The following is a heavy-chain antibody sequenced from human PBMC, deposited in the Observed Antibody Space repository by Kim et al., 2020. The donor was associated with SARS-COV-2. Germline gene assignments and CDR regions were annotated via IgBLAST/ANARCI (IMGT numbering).Heavy chain of an antibody. J-gene: IGHJ4*02. CDR3: ARGGYDYIWGSYHSIDY. V-gene: IGHV1-69*13. Sequence: SVKVSCKASGGTFSSYAISWVRQAPGQGLEWMGGIIPIFGTANYAQKFQGRVTITADESTSTAYMELSSLRSEDTAVYYCARGGYDYIWGSYHSIDYWGQGTLVTVSS. CDR1: GGTFSSYA. CDR2: IIPIFGTA. D-gene: IGHD3-16*02.